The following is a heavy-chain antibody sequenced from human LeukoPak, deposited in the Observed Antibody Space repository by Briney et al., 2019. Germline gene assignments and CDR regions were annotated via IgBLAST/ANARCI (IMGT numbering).Heavy chain of an antibody. CDR2: ISYDGSNK. D-gene: IGHD3-22*01. V-gene: IGHV3-30*03. CDR1: GFTFSSYG. J-gene: IGHJ4*02. CDR3: ARDASDYYDSSHY. Sequence: SGGSLRLSCAASGFTFSSYGMHWVRQAPGKGLEWVAVISYDGSNKYYADSAKGRFTISRDNSKNTLYLQMNSLRAEDTAVYYCARDASDYYDSSHYWGQGTLVTVSS.